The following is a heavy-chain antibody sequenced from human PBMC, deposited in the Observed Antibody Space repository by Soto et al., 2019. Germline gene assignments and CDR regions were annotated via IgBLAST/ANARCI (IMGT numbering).Heavy chain of an antibody. D-gene: IGHD2-21*01. J-gene: IGHJ5*02. Sequence: PGESLKISCEASGYSFTSYWIGWVRQMPGKGLEWMGIIYPIDSDTRYSPSFQGQVTISADKSISTAYLQWGSLKASDTAMYNYARQLRETPSPGPNWFDPWGQGTLVTVSS. CDR3: ARQLRETPSPGPNWFDP. V-gene: IGHV5-51*01. CDR2: IYPIDSDT. CDR1: GYSFTSYW.